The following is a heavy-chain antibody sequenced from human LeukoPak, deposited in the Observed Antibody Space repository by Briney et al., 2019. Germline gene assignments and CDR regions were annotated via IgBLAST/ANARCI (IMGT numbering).Heavy chain of an antibody. CDR1: GGPFSGYY. J-gene: IGHJ4*02. V-gene: IGHV4-34*01. Sequence: PSETLSPTCAVYGGPFSGYYWSWIRQPPGKGLEWIGEINHSGSTNYNPSLKSRVTISVDTSKNQFSLKLSSVTAVDTAVYYCASSSITMVRGVKDYWGQGTLVTVSS. CDR2: INHSGST. CDR3: ASSSITMVRGVKDY. D-gene: IGHD3-10*01.